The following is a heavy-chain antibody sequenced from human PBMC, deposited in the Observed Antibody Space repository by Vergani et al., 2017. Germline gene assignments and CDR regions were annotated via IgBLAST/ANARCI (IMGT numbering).Heavy chain of an antibody. V-gene: IGHV3-23*01. CDR3: AREGGSIVGATPSAFDI. CDR2: ISGGGDNT. CDR1: GFTFSTYA. J-gene: IGHJ3*02. D-gene: IGHD1-26*01. Sequence: EVQLLESGGGLVQPGGSLRLSCTPSGFTFSTYAMSWVRQAPGKGLEWVSTISGGGDNTYYADSVKGRFTISRDNSKNTLYLQMNNLRAEDTALYYCAREGGSIVGATPSAFDIWGQGTMVTVSS.